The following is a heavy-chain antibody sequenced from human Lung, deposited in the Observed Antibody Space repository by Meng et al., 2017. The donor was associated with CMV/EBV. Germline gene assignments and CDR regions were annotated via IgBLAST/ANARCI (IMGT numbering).Heavy chain of an antibody. CDR3: TRELQVYFYHNSGYYHPPGY. CDR1: GFTFRDYS. CDR2: IRSTPYGGTT. D-gene: IGHD3-22*01. V-gene: IGHV3-49*04. J-gene: IGHJ4*01. Sequence: SXKISXTTSGFTFRDYSLGWVRQAPGKGLEWVGFIRSTPYGGTTEYAASVKGRFSISRDDSESIAYLQMNSLKTEDTAVYYCTRELQVYFYHNSGYYHPPGYWGHGTXVTVSS.